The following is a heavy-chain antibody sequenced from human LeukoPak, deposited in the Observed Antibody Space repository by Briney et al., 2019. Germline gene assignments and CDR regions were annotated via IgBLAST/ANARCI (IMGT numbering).Heavy chain of an antibody. D-gene: IGHD5-18*01. CDR3: GRSSYGYNYFDY. V-gene: IGHV4-38-2*01. CDR2: IYDSGST. Sequence: KPSETLSLTCAVSGYSISSGYYWGWIRQPPGKGLEWIGSIYDSGSTAYNPSLKSPVTISVDTSKNQFSLKRSSVTAADTAVYYCGRSSYGYNYFDYWGQGTLVTVSS. CDR1: GYSISSGYY. J-gene: IGHJ4*02.